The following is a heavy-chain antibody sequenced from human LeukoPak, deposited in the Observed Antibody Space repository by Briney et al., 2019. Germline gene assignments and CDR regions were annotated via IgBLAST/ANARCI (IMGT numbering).Heavy chain of an antibody. CDR1: GFTFSSYE. CDR2: ISSSGSTI. CDR3: AKNRGSTLPYWYSDL. J-gene: IGHJ2*01. Sequence: GGSLRLPCAASGFTFSSYEMNWVRQAPGKGLEWVSYISSSGSTIYYADSVKGRFTISRDNSKNTLYLQMNSLRAEDTAVYYCAKNRGSTLPYWYSDLWGRGTLVTVSS. D-gene: IGHD1-14*01. V-gene: IGHV3-48*03.